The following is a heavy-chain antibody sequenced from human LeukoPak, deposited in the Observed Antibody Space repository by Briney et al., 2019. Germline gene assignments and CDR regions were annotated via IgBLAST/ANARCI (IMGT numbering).Heavy chain of an antibody. V-gene: IGHV3-48*01. Sequence: GGSLRLSCAASGFTFSSYSMNWVRQAPGKGLEWVSYISSSSSTIYYADSVKGRFTISRDNAKNSLYLQMNSLRAEDTAVYYCARDLSYDFWSGYYSSLGYWGQGTLVTVFS. CDR1: GFTFSSYS. J-gene: IGHJ4*02. CDR2: ISSSSSTI. D-gene: IGHD3-3*01. CDR3: ARDLSYDFWSGYYSSLGY.